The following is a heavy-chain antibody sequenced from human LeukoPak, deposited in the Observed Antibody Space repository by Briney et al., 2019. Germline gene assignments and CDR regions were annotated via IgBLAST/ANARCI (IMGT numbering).Heavy chain of an antibody. Sequence: PGGSLRLSCAASGFTFSDYYMSWIRQAPGKGLEWVSYISSSGSTIYYADSVKGRFTISRDNAKNSLYLQMNSLRAEDTATYFCAKGRILWFGEQSDFDYWGQGTLVTVSS. V-gene: IGHV3-11*01. CDR2: ISSSGSTI. CDR1: GFTFSDYY. CDR3: AKGRILWFGEQSDFDY. J-gene: IGHJ4*02. D-gene: IGHD3-10*01.